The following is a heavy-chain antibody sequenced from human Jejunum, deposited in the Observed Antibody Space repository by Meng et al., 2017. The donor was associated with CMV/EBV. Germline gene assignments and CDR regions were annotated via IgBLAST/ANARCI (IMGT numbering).Heavy chain of an antibody. Sequence: GFRFSTDAMGWVRQARGKGLEWVSGISGSGGSALYADSVKGRFTISRDNSKSTLYLQMNSLRADDTALYYCAKGQYYDIFTGYFDYWGPGTVVTVSS. V-gene: IGHV3-23*01. D-gene: IGHD3-9*01. CDR2: ISGSGGSA. J-gene: IGHJ4*02. CDR3: AKGQYYDIFTGYFDY. CDR1: GFRFSTDA.